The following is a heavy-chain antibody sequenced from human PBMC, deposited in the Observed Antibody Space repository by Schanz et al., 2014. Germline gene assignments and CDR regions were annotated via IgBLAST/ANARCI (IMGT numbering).Heavy chain of an antibody. D-gene: IGHD3-10*01. J-gene: IGHJ4*02. Sequence: DVQLAESGGVVVQPGGSLRLSCAASGFTFDDYTMHWVRQAPGKGLEWVSFISSSSSTIYYADSVKGRFTISRDNAKNSLYLQMNSLRDEDTAVYYCAREGERKGMLPYYFDYWGQGALVTVSS. CDR2: ISSSSSTI. V-gene: IGHV3-48*02. CDR1: GFTFDDYT. CDR3: AREGERKGMLPYYFDY.